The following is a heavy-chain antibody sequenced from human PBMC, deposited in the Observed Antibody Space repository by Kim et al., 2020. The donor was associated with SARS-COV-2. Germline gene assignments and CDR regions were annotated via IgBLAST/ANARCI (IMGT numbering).Heavy chain of an antibody. V-gene: IGHV3-33*01. J-gene: IGHJ6*02. CDR3: AREGTWGNLYGMDV. D-gene: IGHD3-16*01. Sequence: GGSLRLSCAASGFTFSSYGMHWVRQAPGKGLEWVAVIWYDGSNKYYADSVKGRFTISRDNSKNTLYLQMNSLRAEDTAVYYCAREGTWGNLYGMDVWGQGTTVTVSS. CDR2: IWYDGSNK. CDR1: GFTFSSYG.